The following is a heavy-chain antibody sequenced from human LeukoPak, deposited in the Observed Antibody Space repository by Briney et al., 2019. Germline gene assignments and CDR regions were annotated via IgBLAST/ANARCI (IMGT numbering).Heavy chain of an antibody. J-gene: IGHJ4*02. CDR1: GGSISSSSYY. CDR3: ASIAFYDSSGDVDY. CDR2: IYYSGST. D-gene: IGHD3-22*01. V-gene: IGHV4-39*01. Sequence: SETLSLTCTVSGGSISSSSYYWGWIRQPPGKGLEWIGSIYYSGSTYYNPSLKGRVTISVDTSKNQFSLKLSSVTAADTAVYYCASIAFYDSSGDVDYWGQGTLVTVSS.